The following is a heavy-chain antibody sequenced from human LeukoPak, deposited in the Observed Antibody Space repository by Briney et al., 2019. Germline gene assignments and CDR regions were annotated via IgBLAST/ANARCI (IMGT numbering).Heavy chain of an antibody. CDR2: IYTSGST. D-gene: IGHD6-13*01. V-gene: IGHV4-61*02. CDR3: ARDMRSSSWYRPNWFDP. CDR1: GGSISSGSYY. Sequence: SQTLSLTCTVSGGSISSGSYYWSWIRQPAGKGLEWIGRIYTSGSTNYNPSLKSRVTISVDTSKNQFSLKLSSVTAADTAVYYCARDMRSSSWYRPNWFDPWGQGTLVTVSS. J-gene: IGHJ5*02.